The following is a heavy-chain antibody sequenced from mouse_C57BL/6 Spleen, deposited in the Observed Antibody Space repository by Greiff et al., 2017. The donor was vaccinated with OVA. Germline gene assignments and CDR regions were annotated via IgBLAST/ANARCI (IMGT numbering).Heavy chain of an antibody. CDR1: GFTFSDAW. D-gene: IGHD1-1*01. Sequence: EVKLVESGGGLVQPGGSMKLSCAASGFTFSDAWMDWVRQSPEKGLEWVAEIRNKANNHATYYAESVKGRFTISRDDSKSSVYLQMNSLRAEDTGIYYCTRGFYYYGSSYGYWYFDVWGTGTTVTVSS. V-gene: IGHV6-6*01. CDR2: IRNKANNHAT. CDR3: TRGFYYYGSSYGYWYFDV. J-gene: IGHJ1*03.